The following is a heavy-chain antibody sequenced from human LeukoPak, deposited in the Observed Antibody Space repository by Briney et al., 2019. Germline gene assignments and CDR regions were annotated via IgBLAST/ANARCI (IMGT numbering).Heavy chain of an antibody. V-gene: IGHV3-53*01. J-gene: IGHJ4*02. Sequence: QPGGSLRLSCAASGFTVSSNYMSWVRQAPGKGLEWVSVIYSGGSTYYADSVKGRFTISRDNSRNTLYLQMNSLRAEDTAVYYCARAVVVIAEDDYWGQGTLVTVSS. CDR1: GFTVSSNY. CDR3: ARAVVVIAEDDY. CDR2: IYSGGST. D-gene: IGHD2-21*01.